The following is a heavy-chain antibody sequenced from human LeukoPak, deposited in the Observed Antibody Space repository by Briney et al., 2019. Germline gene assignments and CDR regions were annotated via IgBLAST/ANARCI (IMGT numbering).Heavy chain of an antibody. CDR1: VFTFSSDW. D-gene: IGHD3-22*01. Sequence: PGRSLRLSCAPSVFTFSSDWMHWVRHAPGKGLVWVSRINTNGSSTTYADSVTGRFTISRDNAKNTLYLQMNILRAEDRAVYYCARVPYYYDSSGYCGYWRQGTRVTVSS. V-gene: IGHV3-74*01. CDR2: INTNGSST. CDR3: ARVPYYYDSSGYCGY. J-gene: IGHJ4*02.